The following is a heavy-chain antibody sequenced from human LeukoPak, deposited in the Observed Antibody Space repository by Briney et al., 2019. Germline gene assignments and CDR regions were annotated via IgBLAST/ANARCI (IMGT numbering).Heavy chain of an antibody. CDR3: AKAGYGRDWRTGVDY. CDR1: GFTFSSYA. Sequence: GGSLRLSCAASGFTFSSYAMSWVRQAPGKGLEWVSTISGSGGSTYYADSVKGRFTISRDNSKNTMYLQMNSLRAEDTAGYYCAKAGYGRDWRTGVDYWGQGTLVTVSS. J-gene: IGHJ4*02. D-gene: IGHD1-1*01. CDR2: ISGSGGST. V-gene: IGHV3-23*01.